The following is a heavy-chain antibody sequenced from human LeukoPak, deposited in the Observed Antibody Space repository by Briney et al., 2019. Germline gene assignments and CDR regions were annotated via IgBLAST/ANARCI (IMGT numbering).Heavy chain of an antibody. V-gene: IGHV1-69*04. CDR2: IIPILGIA. CDR3: AEICSSTSCYLDY. CDR1: GGTFSSYA. Sequence: SVKVSCKASGGTFSSYAISWVRQAPGQGLEWMGRIIPILGIANYAQKFQGRVTITADKSTSTAYMELSSLRSEDTAVYYCAEICSSTSCYLDYWGQGILVTVSS. J-gene: IGHJ4*02. D-gene: IGHD2-2*01.